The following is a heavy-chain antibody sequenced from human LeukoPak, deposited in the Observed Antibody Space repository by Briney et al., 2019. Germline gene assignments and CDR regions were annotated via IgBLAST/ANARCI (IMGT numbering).Heavy chain of an antibody. D-gene: IGHD6-13*01. V-gene: IGHV1-69*04. CDR3: ARDSSSWYVDAFDI. Sequence: SVKVSCKASGGTFSSYAISWVRQAPGQGLEWMGRIIPILGIANYAQKFQGRVTITADKSTSTAYMELSSLRSEDTAVYYCARDSSSWYVDAFDIWGQGTMVTVSS. J-gene: IGHJ3*02. CDR1: GGTFSSYA. CDR2: IIPILGIA.